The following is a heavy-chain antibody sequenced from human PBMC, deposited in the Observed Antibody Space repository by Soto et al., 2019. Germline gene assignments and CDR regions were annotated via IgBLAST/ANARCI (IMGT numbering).Heavy chain of an antibody. CDR1: GYTFTSYY. CDR3: ARGVTAEGATIYKSFDP. Sequence: VASVKVSCKASGYTFTSYYMHWVRQAPGQGLEWMGIINPSGGSTSYAQKFQGRVTMTRDTSTSTVYMELSSLRSEDTAVYYCARGVTAEGATIYKSFDPWGQGTLVTVST. D-gene: IGHD5-12*01. J-gene: IGHJ5*02. CDR2: INPSGGST. V-gene: IGHV1-46*03.